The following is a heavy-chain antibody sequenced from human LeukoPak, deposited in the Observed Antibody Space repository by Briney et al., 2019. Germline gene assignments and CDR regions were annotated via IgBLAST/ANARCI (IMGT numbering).Heavy chain of an antibody. CDR3: AKELHGSGNYAFDY. CDR2: VSVYGGTT. Sequence: GGSLRLSCAASGFTFSNYAVSWVRQAPGKGLEWVSTVSVYGGTTYYVDSVKGRFTISRDNSKNTLYLQMNSLRPEDAAVYFCAKELHGSGNYAFDYWGQGTLVTVSS. CDR1: GFTFSNYA. D-gene: IGHD3-10*01. J-gene: IGHJ4*02. V-gene: IGHV3-23*01.